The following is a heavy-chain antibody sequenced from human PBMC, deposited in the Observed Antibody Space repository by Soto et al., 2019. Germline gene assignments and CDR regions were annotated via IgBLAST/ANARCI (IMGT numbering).Heavy chain of an antibody. CDR2: MNPNSGNT. J-gene: IGHJ6*02. CDR1: GYTFTSYD. V-gene: IGHV1-8*01. D-gene: IGHD3-22*01. CDR3: ARDAYYDSSGYYHSYYYGMDV. Sequence: QVQLVQSGAEVKKPGASVKVSCKASGYTFTSYDINWVRQATGQGLEWMGWMNPNSGNTGYAQKFQGRVTMIRNTSISTAYMELSSLRSEDTAVYYCARDAYYDSSGYYHSYYYGMDVWGQGTTVTVSS.